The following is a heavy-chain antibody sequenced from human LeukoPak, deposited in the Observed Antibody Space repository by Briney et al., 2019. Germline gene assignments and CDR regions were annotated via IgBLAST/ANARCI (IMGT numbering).Heavy chain of an antibody. CDR3: AKDRSSWYYPFDS. CDR2: VSGGGHNT. V-gene: IGHV3-23*01. Sequence: PGGSLRLSCVASGFTFSSYAMSWVRQAPGKGLEWVSVVSGGGHNTYYADSVKGRFTMFRDNSKRTVYLQMNSLRAEDTAVYYCAKDRSSWYYPFDSWGQGTLVTVSS. D-gene: IGHD3-3*01. J-gene: IGHJ4*02. CDR1: GFTFSSYA.